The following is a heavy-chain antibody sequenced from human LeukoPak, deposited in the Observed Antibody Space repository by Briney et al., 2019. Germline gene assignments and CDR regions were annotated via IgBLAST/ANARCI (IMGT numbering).Heavy chain of an antibody. Sequence: GGSLRLSCAASGFTFSSYAMSWVRQAPGKGLEWVSAISGSGGSTYYADSVKGRFTISRDNSKNTLYLQMNSPRAEDTAVYYCAKSKRTAYYYDSSGYYYADYWGQGTLVTVSS. V-gene: IGHV3-23*01. CDR3: AKSKRTAYYYDSSGYYYADY. CDR2: ISGSGGST. CDR1: GFTFSSYA. D-gene: IGHD3-22*01. J-gene: IGHJ4*02.